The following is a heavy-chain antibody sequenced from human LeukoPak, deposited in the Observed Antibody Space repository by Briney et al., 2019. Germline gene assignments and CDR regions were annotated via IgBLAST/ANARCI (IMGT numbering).Heavy chain of an antibody. J-gene: IGHJ4*02. Sequence: GGSLRLPCAASGFTFDDYAMHWVRQAPGKGLEWVSGISWNSGSIGYADSVKGRFTISRDNAKNSLYLQMNSLRAEDTALYYCAKEEHSSSFYYWGQGTLVTVSS. V-gene: IGHV3-9*01. D-gene: IGHD6-13*01. CDR1: GFTFDDYA. CDR2: ISWNSGSI. CDR3: AKEEHSSSFYY.